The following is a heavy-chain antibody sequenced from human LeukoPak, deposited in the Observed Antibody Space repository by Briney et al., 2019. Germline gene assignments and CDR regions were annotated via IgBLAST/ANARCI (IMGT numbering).Heavy chain of an antibody. D-gene: IGHD2-2*01. CDR1: GFTVSSIH. CDR3: ARTGYCSSASCSVVKQWLVRVYFDY. CDR2: IYYSGST. V-gene: IGHV4-39*01. J-gene: IGHJ4*02. Sequence: GSLRLSCAASGFTVSSIHMVWVRQAPGKGLEWIGSIYYSGSTYNNPSLKSRVTMSVDTSKNQFSLVLNSVTAADTAVYYCARTGYCSSASCSVVKQWLVRVYFDYWGQGTLVTVSS.